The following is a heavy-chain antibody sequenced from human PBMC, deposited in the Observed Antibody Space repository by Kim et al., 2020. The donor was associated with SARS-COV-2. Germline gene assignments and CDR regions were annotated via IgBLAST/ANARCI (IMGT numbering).Heavy chain of an antibody. CDR1: GDSISSSSHH. V-gene: IGHV4-39*01. D-gene: IGHD6-19*01. CDR3: ARRPGRYSSGSFDP. Sequence: SETLSLTCTVSGDSISSSSHHWGWVRQPPGKGLAWIGSIHYSGNTYYNPSLKSRVTISVDTSKNQFSLKLTSVTAADTAVYYCARRPGRYSSGSFDPWGQGTLVTVSS. J-gene: IGHJ5*02. CDR2: IHYSGNT.